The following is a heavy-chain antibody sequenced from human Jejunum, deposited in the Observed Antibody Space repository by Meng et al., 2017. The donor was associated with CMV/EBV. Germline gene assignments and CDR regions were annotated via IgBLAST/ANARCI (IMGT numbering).Heavy chain of an antibody. CDR2: ISSSGIYI. J-gene: IGHJ5*02. Sequence: TFSNYNMNWVRQAPGKGLEWVSSISSSGIYIHYADSVKGRFTISRDNARNSLFLQMNSLRAEDTAVYYCARHGITGTRWGGWFDPWGQGTLVTVSS. D-gene: IGHD1/OR15-1a*01. CDR3: ARHGITGTRWGGWFDP. V-gene: IGHV3-21*01. CDR1: TFSNYN.